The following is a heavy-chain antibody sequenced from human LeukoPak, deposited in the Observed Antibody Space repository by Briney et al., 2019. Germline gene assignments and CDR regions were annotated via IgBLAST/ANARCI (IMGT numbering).Heavy chain of an antibody. D-gene: IGHD3-22*01. J-gene: IGHJ6*03. V-gene: IGHV4-59*01. CDR2: IYYKGST. CDR3: ARASYYSSAYYSGGFYYYYIDV. Sequence: PSETLSLTCTVSSGSMSTYYLSWIRQPPGKGLEWIGYIYYKGSTSYNPSLKSRVTISVDTSKNQFSLKLSSVTAADTAVYYCARASYYSSAYYSGGFYYYYIDVWGEGTTVTVSS. CDR1: SGSMSTYY.